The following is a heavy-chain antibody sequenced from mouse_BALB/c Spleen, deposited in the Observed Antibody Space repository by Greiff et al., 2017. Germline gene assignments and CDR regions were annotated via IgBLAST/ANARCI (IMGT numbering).Heavy chain of an antibody. CDR2: IYPGDGDT. CDR1: GYAFSSYW. D-gene: IGHD1-1*01. J-gene: IGHJ2*01. CDR3: ARHGSSSYYFDY. Sequence: QVQLQQSGAELVRPGSSVKISCKASGYAFSSYWMNWVKQRPGQGLEWIGQIYPGDGDTNYNGKFKGKATLTADKSSSTAYMQLSSLTSEDSAVYFCARHGSSSYYFDYWGQGTTLTVSS. V-gene: IGHV1-80*01.